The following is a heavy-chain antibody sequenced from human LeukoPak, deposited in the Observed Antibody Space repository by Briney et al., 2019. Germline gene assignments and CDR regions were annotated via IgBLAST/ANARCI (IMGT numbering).Heavy chain of an antibody. Sequence: GGSLRLSCAASGFTFSSYGMHWVRQAPGKGLEWVAVLSYDGSNKYYADSVKGRFTISRDNSKNTLYLQMNSLRAEDTAVYYCAKDPSYYYGRGDAFDIWGQGTMVTVSS. V-gene: IGHV3-30*18. CDR1: GFTFSSYG. CDR3: AKDPSYYYGRGDAFDI. J-gene: IGHJ3*02. D-gene: IGHD3-10*01. CDR2: LSYDGSNK.